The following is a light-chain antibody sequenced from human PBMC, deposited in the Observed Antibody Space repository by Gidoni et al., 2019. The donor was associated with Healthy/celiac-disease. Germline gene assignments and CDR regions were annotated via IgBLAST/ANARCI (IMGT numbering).Light chain of an antibody. CDR3: SSYTSSSTPRVV. V-gene: IGLV2-14*01. CDR2: EVS. J-gene: IGLJ2*01. CDR1: SSDVGGYNY. Sequence: PGQSITISCTGTSSDVGGYNYVSWYQQHPGKAPKLMIYEVSNRPSGVSNRFSGSKSGNTASLTISGLQAEDEADYYCSSYTSSSTPRVVFGGGTKLTVL.